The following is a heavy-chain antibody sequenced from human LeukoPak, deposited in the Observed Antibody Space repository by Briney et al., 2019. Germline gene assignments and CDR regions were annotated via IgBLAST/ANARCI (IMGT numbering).Heavy chain of an antibody. CDR2: ISSSSSYI. CDR1: GFTFSSYN. D-gene: IGHD3-16*02. Sequence: AGSLRLSCAASGFTFSSYNMNWVRQAPGKGLEWVSSISSSSSYIYYADSVKGRFTISRDNAKNSLHLQMNSLRAEDTAVYYCARDLLGYNYYYMDVWGKGTTVT. CDR3: ARDLLGYNYYYMDV. V-gene: IGHV3-21*01. J-gene: IGHJ6*03.